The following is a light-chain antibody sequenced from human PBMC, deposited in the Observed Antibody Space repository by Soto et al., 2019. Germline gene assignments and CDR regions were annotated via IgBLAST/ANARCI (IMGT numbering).Light chain of an antibody. CDR1: QSVSNNY. CDR3: QQYDSSPYT. Sequence: EIVLTQSPGTLSLSPGERATLSCRASQSVSNNYLAWYQQKPGQAPRLLIYGASNRATGIPDRFSGSGSGTDFTLTISRLEPEDFAVFYCQQYDSSPYTFGQGTKVDIK. V-gene: IGKV3-20*01. CDR2: GAS. J-gene: IGKJ2*01.